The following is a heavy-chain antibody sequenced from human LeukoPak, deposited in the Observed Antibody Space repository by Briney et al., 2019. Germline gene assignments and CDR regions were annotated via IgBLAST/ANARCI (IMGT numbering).Heavy chain of an antibody. Sequence: GGSLRLSCAASGFTFSDYYMSWIRQAPGKGLEWVSYISGGGSIIYYADSVKGRFTISRDNAKNSLYLQMNSLRAEDTALYYCAKGPLYYYESTGRIDFWGQGTLVTVSS. CDR3: AKGPLYYYESTGRIDF. CDR2: ISGGGSII. J-gene: IGHJ4*02. V-gene: IGHV3-11*01. D-gene: IGHD3-22*01. CDR1: GFTFSDYY.